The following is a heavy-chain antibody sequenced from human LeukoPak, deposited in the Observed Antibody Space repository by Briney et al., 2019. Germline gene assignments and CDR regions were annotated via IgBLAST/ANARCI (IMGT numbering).Heavy chain of an antibody. V-gene: IGHV1-8*01. CDR2: MNPNSGNT. D-gene: IGHD2-2*02. J-gene: IGHJ6*02. CDR1: GYTFTSYD. CDR3: ARGYCSSTSCYTASYYYYGMDV. Sequence: GASVKVSCKASGYTFTSYDINWVRQATGQGLEWMGWMNPNSGNTGYAQKFQGRVTMTRNTSISTAYMELSSLRSEDTAVYYCARGYCSSTSCYTASYYYYGMDVWGQGTTVTVSS.